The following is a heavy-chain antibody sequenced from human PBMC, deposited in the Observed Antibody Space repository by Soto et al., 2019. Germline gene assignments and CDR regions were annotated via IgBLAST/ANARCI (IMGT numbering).Heavy chain of an antibody. V-gene: IGHV3-30-3*01. D-gene: IGHD2-15*01. Sequence: QVQLVESGGGVVQPGRSLRLSCAASGFTFSSYAMHWVRQAPGKGLEWVAVISYDGSNKYYADSVKGRFTISRDNSKNTLYLQMNSLRAEDTAVYYCARDVVAAIHTFRFDYWGQGTLVTVSS. CDR2: ISYDGSNK. CDR1: GFTFSSYA. J-gene: IGHJ4*02. CDR3: ARDVVAAIHTFRFDY.